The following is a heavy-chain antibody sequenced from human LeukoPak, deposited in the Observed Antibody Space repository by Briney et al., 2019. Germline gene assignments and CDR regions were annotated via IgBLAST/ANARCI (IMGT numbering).Heavy chain of an antibody. J-gene: IGHJ5*02. CDR3: ARDYDILSRGWFDP. Sequence: SETLSLTCTVSGGSISSGGYYWSWIRQHPGKGLEWIGYISYSGTTYYNPSPKSRVTISVDTSKNQFSLKLSSVTAADTAVYYCARDYDILSRGWFDPWGQGTLVTVSS. CDR2: ISYSGTT. D-gene: IGHD3-9*01. CDR1: GGSISSGGYY. V-gene: IGHV4-31*03.